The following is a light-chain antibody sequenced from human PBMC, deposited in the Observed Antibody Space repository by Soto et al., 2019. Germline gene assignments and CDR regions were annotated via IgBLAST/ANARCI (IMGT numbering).Light chain of an antibody. Sequence: QSVLTQPPSVSGTPGQGVTISCSGSTSNIGNNYVFWYQQVPGTAPKLLIHTNNRRPSGVPDRFSASKSAATASLAISRLRSEDEADYYCCSYAGTYTGVFGTGTKVTVL. CDR2: TNN. J-gene: IGLJ1*01. CDR1: TSNIGNNY. V-gene: IGLV1-47*02. CDR3: CSYAGTYTGV.